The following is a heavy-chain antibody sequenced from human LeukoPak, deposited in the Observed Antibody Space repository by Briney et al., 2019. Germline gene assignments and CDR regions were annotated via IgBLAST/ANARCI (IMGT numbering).Heavy chain of an antibody. CDR1: GFTFSSYW. V-gene: IGHV3-74*01. Sequence: PGGSLRLSCAASGFTFSSYWMHWVRQAPGKGLVWVSRINSDGGTTTYADSVKGRFTISRDNAKSTLYLQMNSLRIEDTAVYYCAISRYSGTSLDYWGQGSFVTVPS. D-gene: IGHD1-26*01. J-gene: IGHJ4*02. CDR3: AISRYSGTSLDY. CDR2: INSDGGTT.